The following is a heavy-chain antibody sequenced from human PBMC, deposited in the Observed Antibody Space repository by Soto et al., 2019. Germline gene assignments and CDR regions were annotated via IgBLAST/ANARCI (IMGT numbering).Heavy chain of an antibody. CDR1: GFTFSSYS. CDR2: ISSSSSDI. J-gene: IGHJ4*02. Sequence: GGFLRLSCAASGFTFSSYSMNWVRQAPGKGLEWVSSISSSSSDIYYADSVKGRFTISRDNAKNSLYLQMNSLRAEDTAVYYCARVLGGSYYYFDYWGQGTLVTVSS. D-gene: IGHD1-26*01. CDR3: ARVLGGSYYYFDY. V-gene: IGHV3-21*01.